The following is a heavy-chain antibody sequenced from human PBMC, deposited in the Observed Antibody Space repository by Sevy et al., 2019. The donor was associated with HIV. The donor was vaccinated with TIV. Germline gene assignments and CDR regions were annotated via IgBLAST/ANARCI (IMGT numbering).Heavy chain of an antibody. CDR1: GYTFTGYY. D-gene: IGHD3-22*01. J-gene: IGHJ4*02. CDR2: INPNSGGK. CDR3: TRGPSGFSGSDLAY. Sequence: ASVKVSCKASGYTFTGYYMHWVRQAPGLGLEWMGWINPNSGGKKYAQKFQGRVTMTRDTSISTAYMELSRLKSDDTAVYYCTRGPSGFSGSDLAYWGQGTLVTVSS. V-gene: IGHV1-2*02.